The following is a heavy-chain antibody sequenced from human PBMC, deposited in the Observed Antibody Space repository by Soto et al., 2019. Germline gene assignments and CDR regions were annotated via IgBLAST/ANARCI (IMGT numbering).Heavy chain of an antibody. CDR2: IDPSDSYT. Sequence: ESLKISCKGSGYSFTSYWISWVRQMPGKGLEWMGRIDPSDSYTNYSPSFQGHVTVSADKSISTAYLQWSSLKASDTAMYYCARHRQQLGLYYYYGMDVWGQATTVTVSS. D-gene: IGHD6-13*01. J-gene: IGHJ6*02. CDR3: ARHRQQLGLYYYYGMDV. CDR1: GYSFTSYW. V-gene: IGHV5-10-1*01.